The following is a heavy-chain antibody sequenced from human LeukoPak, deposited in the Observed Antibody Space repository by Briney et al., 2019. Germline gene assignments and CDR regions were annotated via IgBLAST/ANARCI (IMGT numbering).Heavy chain of an antibody. CDR3: ARDRSTGAWFDP. V-gene: IGHV4-59*01. D-gene: IGHD4-11*01. Sequence: SETLSLTCTVSGGSISSYYWSWIRQPPGKGLEWIGYIYYSGSTNYNPSLKSRVTISVDTSKNQFSLKLSSVTAADTAVYYCARDRSTGAWFDPWGQGTLVTVSS. CDR2: IYYSGST. CDR1: GGSISSYY. J-gene: IGHJ5*02.